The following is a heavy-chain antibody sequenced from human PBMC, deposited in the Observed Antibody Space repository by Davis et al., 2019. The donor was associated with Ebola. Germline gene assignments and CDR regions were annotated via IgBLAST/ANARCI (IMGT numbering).Heavy chain of an antibody. V-gene: IGHV1-69*13. CDR3: AKGPVPQVTGYYFDS. Sequence: SVKVSCKASGGTFSSYAISWVRQAPGQGLEWVGGIIPIFDTASYAHNFQDRVTITADESRITAYLELSSLRSEDTAVYYCAKGPVPQVTGYYFDSWGQGTLVTVSS. J-gene: IGHJ4*02. D-gene: IGHD3-9*01. CDR2: IIPIFDTA. CDR1: GGTFSSYA.